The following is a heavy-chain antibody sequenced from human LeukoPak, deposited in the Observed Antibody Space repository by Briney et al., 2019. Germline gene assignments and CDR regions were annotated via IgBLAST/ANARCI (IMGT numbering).Heavy chain of an antibody. CDR2: IIPILGIA. CDR1: GGTFSSYA. Sequence: SVTVSCKASGGTFSSYAISWVRQAPGQGVEWMGRIIPILGIANYAQKFQGRVTITADKSTSTAYMELSSLRSEDTAVYYCARDHGSALTLLGYYYYGMDVWGQGTTVTVSS. V-gene: IGHV1-69*04. J-gene: IGHJ6*02. CDR3: ARDHGSALTLLGYYYYGMDV. D-gene: IGHD1-26*01.